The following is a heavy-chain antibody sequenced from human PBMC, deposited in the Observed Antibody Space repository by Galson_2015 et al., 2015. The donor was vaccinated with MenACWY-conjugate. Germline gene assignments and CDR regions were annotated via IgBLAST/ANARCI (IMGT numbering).Heavy chain of an antibody. CDR3: ASGIPGGLGELSADGFFDY. J-gene: IGHJ4*02. CDR1: GYTFTSYY. Sequence: SVKVSCKASGYTFTSYYMHWVRQAPGQGLEWMGIINPSGGSTSYAQKFQGRVTMTRDTSTSTVYMELSSLRSEDTAVYYCASGIPGGLGELSADGFFDYWGQGTLVTVSS. CDR2: INPSGGST. V-gene: IGHV1-46*01. D-gene: IGHD3-16*02.